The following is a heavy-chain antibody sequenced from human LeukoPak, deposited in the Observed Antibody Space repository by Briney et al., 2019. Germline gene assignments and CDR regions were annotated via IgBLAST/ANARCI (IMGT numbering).Heavy chain of an antibody. V-gene: IGHV3-30*02. Sequence: QPGGSLRLSCAASGFTFSSYGMHWVRQAPGKGLEWVAFIRYDGSNKYYEDSVKGGFTISRDNSKNTLYLQMNSLRAEDTAVYYCAIRRRYDILTGYYKDYWGQGTLVTVSS. J-gene: IGHJ4*02. CDR3: AIRRRYDILTGYYKDY. CDR2: IRYDGSNK. CDR1: GFTFSSYG. D-gene: IGHD3-9*01.